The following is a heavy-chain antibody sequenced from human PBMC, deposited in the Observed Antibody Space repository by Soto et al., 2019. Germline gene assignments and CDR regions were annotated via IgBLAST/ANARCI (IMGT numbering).Heavy chain of an antibody. Sequence: SETLSLTCAVSGGSLSSSNWCSWVRQPPGKALEWLGEINHSGSTNYNPSLKSRVTISVDTSKNQFSLKLSSVTAADTAVYYCARGQMGATSFDYWGQGTLVTVSS. CDR3: ARGQMGATSFDY. CDR2: INHSGST. J-gene: IGHJ4*02. V-gene: IGHV4-4*02. CDR1: GGSLSSSNW. D-gene: IGHD1-26*01.